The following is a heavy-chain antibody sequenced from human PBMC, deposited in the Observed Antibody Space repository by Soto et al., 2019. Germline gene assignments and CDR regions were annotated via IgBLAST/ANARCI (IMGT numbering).Heavy chain of an antibody. CDR3: ARNESSNIYGMDV. J-gene: IGHJ6*02. Sequence: GGSLRLSCAASGFTFSSYSMNWVRQAPGEGLEWVSSISSSSFSINYADSVKGRFSISRDNAQNSLHLQMNNLRAEDTAVYYCARNESSNIYGMDVWGQGTTVTVSS. D-gene: IGHD6-6*01. CDR1: GFTFSSYS. V-gene: IGHV3-21*01. CDR2: ISSSSFSI.